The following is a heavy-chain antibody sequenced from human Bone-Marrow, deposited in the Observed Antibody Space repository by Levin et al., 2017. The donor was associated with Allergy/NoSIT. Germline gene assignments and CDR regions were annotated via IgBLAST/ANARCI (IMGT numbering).Heavy chain of an antibody. D-gene: IGHD3-10*01. CDR1: GGSISSGDYY. J-gene: IGHJ4*02. Sequence: SETLSLTCTVSGGSISSGDYYWSWIRQPPGKGLEWIGNIYYSGSTYYNPSLKSRVTISVDTSKNQFSLKLSSVTAADTAVYYCAREGSYYYGSGSYSYFDYWGQGTLVTVSS. V-gene: IGHV4-30-4*01. CDR2: IYYSGST. CDR3: AREGSYYYGSGSYSYFDY.